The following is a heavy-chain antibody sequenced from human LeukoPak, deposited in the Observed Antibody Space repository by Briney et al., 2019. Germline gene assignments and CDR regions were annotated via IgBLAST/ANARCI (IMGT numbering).Heavy chain of an antibody. D-gene: IGHD6-19*01. V-gene: IGHV1-18*01. J-gene: IGHJ5*02. Sequence: ASVKVSCKASGYTFTSYGISWVRQAPGQGLEWMGWISAYNGNTNYAQKFQGRVTMTEDTSTDTAYMELSSLRSEDTAVYYCATTSAHSSGWYYLWGQGTLVTVSS. CDR3: ATTSAHSSGWYYL. CDR2: ISAYNGNT. CDR1: GYTFTSYG.